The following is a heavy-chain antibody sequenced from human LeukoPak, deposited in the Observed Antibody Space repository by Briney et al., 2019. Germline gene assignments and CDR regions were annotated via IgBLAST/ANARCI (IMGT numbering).Heavy chain of an antibody. CDR3: ARDLGQYYDTSDNWFDP. CDR2: IRSDGSNK. D-gene: IGHD3-22*01. Sequence: GGSLRLSCAASGFTFSSYAMHWVRQAPGKGLEWMAFIRSDGSNKYYADSVKGRFTISRDNAKNTLNLQMNSLRAEDTAVYYCARDLGQYYDTSDNWFDPWGQGTLVTVSS. J-gene: IGHJ5*02. CDR1: GFTFSSYA. V-gene: IGHV3-30*02.